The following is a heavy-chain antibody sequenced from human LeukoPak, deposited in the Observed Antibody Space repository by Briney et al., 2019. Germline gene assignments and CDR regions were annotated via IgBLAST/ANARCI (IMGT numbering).Heavy chain of an antibody. Sequence: GGSLRLSCAASGFTFSDYYMSWIRQAPGKGLEWVSYISSSGSTIYYADSVKGRFTISRDNAKNSLYLQMNSLRAEDTAVYYCARDGYDFWSGYHYYYYYGTDVWGQGTTVTVSS. CDR3: ARDGYDFWSGYHYYYYYGTDV. D-gene: IGHD3-3*01. CDR2: ISSSGSTI. CDR1: GFTFSDYY. J-gene: IGHJ6*02. V-gene: IGHV3-11*01.